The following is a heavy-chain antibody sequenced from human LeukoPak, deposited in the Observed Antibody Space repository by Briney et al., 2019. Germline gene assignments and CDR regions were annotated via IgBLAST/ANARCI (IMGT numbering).Heavy chain of an antibody. Sequence: PSQTLSLTCPVSGGSISSGSYDWSWIRQPAGKGLEWIGRIYTSGSTNYNPSLKRRVTISVDTSKNQFSLKLSSVTAAETAVYYCARDHGDYGPWGQGTLVTVSS. D-gene: IGHD4-17*01. J-gene: IGHJ5*02. CDR2: IYTSGST. V-gene: IGHV4-61*02. CDR3: ARDHGDYGP. CDR1: GGSISSGSYD.